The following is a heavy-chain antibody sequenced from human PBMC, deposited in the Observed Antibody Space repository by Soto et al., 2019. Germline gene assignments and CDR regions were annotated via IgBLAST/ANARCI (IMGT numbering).Heavy chain of an antibody. CDR2: ISAYNGNT. CDR3: ARVMTYCTSRSCHDY. V-gene: IGHV1-18*01. J-gene: IGHJ4*02. D-gene: IGHD2-2*01. Sequence: QVQLVQSGAEVKKPGASVKVSCKTSGYTFTSSGISWVRQAPGQGLEWMGWISAYNGNTDYAQKFQGRVIMTTDTSTGTAYMELRSLRSDDTAVYYCARVMTYCTSRSCHDYWGQGTLVAVSS. CDR1: GYTFTSSG.